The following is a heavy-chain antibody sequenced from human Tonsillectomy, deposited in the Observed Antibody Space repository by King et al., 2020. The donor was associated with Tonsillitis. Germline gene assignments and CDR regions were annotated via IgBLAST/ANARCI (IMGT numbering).Heavy chain of an antibody. CDR1: GFTFSTYG. J-gene: IGHJ4*02. V-gene: IGHV3-30*18. D-gene: IGHD4-17*01. CDR2: ISSAGGHY. CDR3: AKDRFDGDYLSYYFDF. Sequence: VQLVESGGGVVQPGRSLRLSCAASGFTFSTYGMHWVRPAPGKGREWVAVISSAGGHYYYSDSVQGRFTISRDNVKNPLCLQMNSLRAEDTAVYYCAKDRFDGDYLSYYFDFWGQGTLVTVSS.